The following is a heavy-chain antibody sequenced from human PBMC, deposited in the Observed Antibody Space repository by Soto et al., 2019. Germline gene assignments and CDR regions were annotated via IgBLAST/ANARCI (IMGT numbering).Heavy chain of an antibody. CDR1: GDSVSSNSAA. CDR3: AREPLGTGISWSMPRWHWFDP. D-gene: IGHD2-8*01. J-gene: IGHJ5*02. Sequence: SQTLSITCAISGDSVSSNSAAWNWLRQSPSRGLEWLGRTYYRSKWYNDYAVSVKSRITINPDTSKDQFALQRTSVTPEHAAVSYAAREPLGTGISWSMPRWHWFDPGGQAKLVNVS. V-gene: IGHV6-1*01. CDR2: TYYRSKWYN.